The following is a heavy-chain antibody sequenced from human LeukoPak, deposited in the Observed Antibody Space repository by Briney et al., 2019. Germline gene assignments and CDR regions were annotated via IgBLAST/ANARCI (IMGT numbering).Heavy chain of an antibody. D-gene: IGHD4/OR15-4a*01. CDR2: IYYSGRT. Sequence: PSETLTLTCTVSGGSISSYYWSWIRQPPGKGLEWIGFIYYSGRTNYNPSLKSRVTISVDTSKNQFSLKLISVTAADTAVYYCARHFQPIRWVPLDSWGQRGRLGVSS. J-gene: IGHJ4*02. CDR1: GGSISSYY. CDR3: ARHFQPIRWVPLDS. V-gene: IGHV4-59*08.